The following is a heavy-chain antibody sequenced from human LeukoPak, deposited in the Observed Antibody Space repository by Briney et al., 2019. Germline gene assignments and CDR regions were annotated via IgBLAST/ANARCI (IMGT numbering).Heavy chain of an antibody. Sequence: GGSLRLSCAVSGVTFSGFCMSWSRQAPGKGLEWVSAISGSGGSTYYADSVKGRFTISRDNSKNTLYLQMNSLRAEDTAVYYCAKDKRFDPWGQGTLVTVSS. CDR2: ISGSGGST. V-gene: IGHV3-23*01. CDR1: GVTFSGFC. J-gene: IGHJ5*02. CDR3: AKDKRFDP.